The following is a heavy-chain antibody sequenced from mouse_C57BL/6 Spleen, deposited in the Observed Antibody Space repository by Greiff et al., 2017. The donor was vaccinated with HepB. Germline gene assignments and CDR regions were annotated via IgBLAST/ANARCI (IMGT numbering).Heavy chain of an antibody. CDR2: IWSDGST. V-gene: IGHV2-6-1*01. D-gene: IGHD2-2*01. CDR3: ARHMVTTRAMDY. Sequence: VQRVESGPGLVAPSQRLSITCTVSGFSLTSYGVHWVRQPPGKGLEWLVVIWSDGSTTYNSALKSRLSISKDNSKSQVFLKMNSLQTDDTAMYYCARHMVTTRAMDYWGQGTSVTVSS. CDR1: GFSLTSYG. J-gene: IGHJ4*01.